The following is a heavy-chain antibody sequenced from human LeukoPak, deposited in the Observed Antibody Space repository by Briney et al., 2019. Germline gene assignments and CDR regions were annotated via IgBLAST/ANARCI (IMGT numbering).Heavy chain of an antibody. J-gene: IGHJ3*02. CDR2: INWNGGST. CDR3: ARARRESSRWYLGAFDI. CDR1: GFTFDDYG. V-gene: IGHV3-20*01. D-gene: IGHD6-13*01. Sequence: GGSLRLSCAASGFTFDDYGMSWVRQAPGKGLEWVSGINWNGGSTGYADSVKGRFTISRDNAKNSLYLQMNSLRAEDTALYHCARARRESSRWYLGAFDIWGQGTMVTVSS.